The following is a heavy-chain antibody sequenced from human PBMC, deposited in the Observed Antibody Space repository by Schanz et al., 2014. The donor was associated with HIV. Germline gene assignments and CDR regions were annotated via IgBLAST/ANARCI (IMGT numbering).Heavy chain of an antibody. V-gene: IGHV3-33*08. J-gene: IGHJ6*04. D-gene: IGHD6-19*01. CDR2: IWYDGTNK. CDR1: RFTFSDYH. Sequence: PGGSLRLSCAASRFTFSDYHMNWIRQAPGKGLEWVAVIWYDGTNKYYVDSVKGRFTISRDNSRNTLYLEMNSLRVDDTAVYYCARTSRIAVSGRDPRRDYYYGMDVWGAGTTVTVSP. CDR3: ARTSRIAVSGRDPRRDYYYGMDV.